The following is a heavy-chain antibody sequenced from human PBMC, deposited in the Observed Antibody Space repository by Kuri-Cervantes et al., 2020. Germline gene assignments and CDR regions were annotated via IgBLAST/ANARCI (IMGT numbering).Heavy chain of an antibody. D-gene: IGHD3-9*01. J-gene: IGHJ4*02. CDR1: GFTFSSYA. Sequence: GESLKISCAASGFTFSSYAMSWVRQAPGKGLEWVSAISGSGGSTYYADSVKGRFTISRDNAKNSLYLQMNSLRAEDTAVYYCARAYYDILTGSPYYFDYWGQGTLVTV. V-gene: IGHV3-23*01. CDR2: ISGSGGST. CDR3: ARAYYDILTGSPYYFDY.